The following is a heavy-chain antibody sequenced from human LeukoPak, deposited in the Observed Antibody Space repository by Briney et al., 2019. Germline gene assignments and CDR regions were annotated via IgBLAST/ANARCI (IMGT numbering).Heavy chain of an antibody. Sequence: GESLKISCRGSGYSFTSYWIGWVRQMPGKGLEWMGIIYPGDSDTRYSPSFQGRVTISADKSISTAYLQWSSLKASDTAMYYCARRDFWGGYGTTIFGTIDYGMDVWGQGTTVTVSS. J-gene: IGHJ6*02. CDR1: GYSFTSYW. V-gene: IGHV5-51*01. D-gene: IGHD3-3*01. CDR2: IYPGDSDT. CDR3: ARRDFWGGYGTTIFGTIDYGMDV.